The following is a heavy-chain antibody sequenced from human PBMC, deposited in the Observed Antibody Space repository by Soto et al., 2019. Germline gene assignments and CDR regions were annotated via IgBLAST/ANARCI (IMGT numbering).Heavy chain of an antibody. J-gene: IGHJ4*02. V-gene: IGHV4-39*01. D-gene: IGHD2-15*01. Sequence: SETLSLTCTVSGGSISSSNYYWGWIRQPPGKGLEWIGVVFYSGITHYNPPLQSRVTISVDTSKNQFSLKLSSVTAADTAVYYCARRANGSDRILFYDIWGQGILVTVSS. CDR1: GGSISSSNYY. CDR2: VFYSGIT. CDR3: ARRANGSDRILFYDI.